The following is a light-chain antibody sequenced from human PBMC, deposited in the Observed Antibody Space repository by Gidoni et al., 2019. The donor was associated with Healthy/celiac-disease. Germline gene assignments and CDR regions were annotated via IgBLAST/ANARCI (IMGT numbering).Light chain of an antibody. CDR2: DVS. CDR3: SSYTSSSTLDVV. J-gene: IGLJ2*01. CDR1: SSDVGGYNY. V-gene: IGLV2-14*03. Sequence: QSALTQPASVSGSPGQPITISCTGTSSDVGGYNYVSWYQQHPGKAPNLMIYDVSNRPSGVSNRFSGSKSGTTASLTLSGLQAEDEADYYCSSYTSSSTLDVVFGGGTKLTVL.